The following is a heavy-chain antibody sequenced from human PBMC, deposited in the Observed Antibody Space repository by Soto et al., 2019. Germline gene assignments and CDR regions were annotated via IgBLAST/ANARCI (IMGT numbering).Heavy chain of an antibody. CDR1: GFTFSSYA. V-gene: IGHV3-64*01. J-gene: IGHJ3*02. CDR2: SSSNGGST. CDR3: ASGPEGYALDI. Sequence: EVQLVESGGGLVQPGGSLRLSCAASGFTFSSYAMHWVRQAPGKGLEYVSASSSNGGSTYYANSVKGRFTISRDNSKNALYRQRGRRRAEDVAEYYCASGPEGYALDIWGQGTMVTVSS.